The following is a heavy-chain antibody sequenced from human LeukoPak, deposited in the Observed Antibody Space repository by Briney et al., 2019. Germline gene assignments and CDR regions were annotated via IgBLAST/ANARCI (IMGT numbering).Heavy chain of an antibody. J-gene: IGHJ4*02. CDR1: GGSFSGYY. D-gene: IGHD3-10*01. Sequence: SDALSLTCAVYGGSFSGYYWSGIRQPPGKGLKWIGEINHSGSTNYNPPLKSRVTISVDTSKNQFSLKLSSVTAADTAVYYCARGGARGPGRDYWGQGTLVTVSS. V-gene: IGHV4-34*01. CDR3: ARGGARGPGRDY. CDR2: INHSGST.